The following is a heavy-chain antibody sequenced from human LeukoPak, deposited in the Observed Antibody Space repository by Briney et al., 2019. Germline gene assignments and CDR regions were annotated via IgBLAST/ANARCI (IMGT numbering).Heavy chain of an antibody. CDR2: VKSKNDGGTT. CDR3: TTDQPAYYSGSFLGAFDY. Sequence: GGSLRLSCAASGFTFSNAWMSWVRQAPGKGLEWVGRVKSKNDGGTTDYAAPVKGRFTISRDDSKNTLYLQMNSLKTEDTAVYYCTTDQPAYYSGSFLGAFDYWGPGTLVTVSS. CDR1: GFTFSNAW. V-gene: IGHV3-15*01. D-gene: IGHD1-26*01. J-gene: IGHJ4*02.